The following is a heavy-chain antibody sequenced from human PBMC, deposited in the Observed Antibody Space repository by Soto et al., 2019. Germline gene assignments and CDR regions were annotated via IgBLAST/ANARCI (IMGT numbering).Heavy chain of an antibody. V-gene: IGHV4-61*01. CDR2: IYYSGST. Sequence: PSETLSLTCTVSGGSISSSSYYWSWIRQPPGKGLEWIGYIYYSGSTNYNPSLKSRVTISVDTSKNQFSLKLSSVTAADTAVYYCATVTTVTTFSVKQPEDLRPGVYAFDIWGQGTMVTVSS. J-gene: IGHJ3*02. D-gene: IGHD4-17*01. CDR1: GGSISSSSYY. CDR3: ATVTTVTTFSVKQPEDLRPGVYAFDI.